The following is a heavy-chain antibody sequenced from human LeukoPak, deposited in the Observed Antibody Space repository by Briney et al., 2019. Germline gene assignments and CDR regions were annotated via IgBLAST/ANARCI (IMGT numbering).Heavy chain of an antibody. CDR1: VYTFTGYY. D-gene: IGHD3-22*01. V-gene: IGHV1-2*02. CDR3: ARAFGSSAYYYY. CDR2: INPDSGGT. J-gene: IGHJ4*02. Sequence: GASVKVSCKASVYTFTGYYMHWVRQAPGQGLEWMGWINPDSGGTYYAQRFQGRVTMTRDTSISTAYMELSRLISDDTAVYYCARAFGSSAYYYYWGQGTLVTVSS.